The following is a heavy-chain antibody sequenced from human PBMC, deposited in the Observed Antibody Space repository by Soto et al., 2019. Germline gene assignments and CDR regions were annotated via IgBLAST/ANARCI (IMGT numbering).Heavy chain of an antibody. Sequence: ASVKVSCKASGGTFSSYAISWVRQAPGQGLEWMGGIIPIFGTANYAQKFQGRVTITADESTSTAYMELSSLRSEDTAVYYCARERGDYVPDWFDPWGQGTLVTVSS. D-gene: IGHD4-17*01. CDR1: GGTFSSYA. J-gene: IGHJ5*02. CDR2: IIPIFGTA. V-gene: IGHV1-69*13. CDR3: ARERGDYVPDWFDP.